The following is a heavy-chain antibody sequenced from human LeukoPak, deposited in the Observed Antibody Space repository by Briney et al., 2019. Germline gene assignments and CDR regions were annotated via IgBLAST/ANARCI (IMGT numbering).Heavy chain of an antibody. J-gene: IGHJ3*02. V-gene: IGHV1-69*05. CDR3: ARDRARRADDFWSGFHHDAFDI. CDR1: GGTFSSYA. CDR2: IIPIFGTA. Sequence: SVKVSCKASGGTFSSYAISWVRQAPGQGLEWMGGIIPIFGTANYAQKFQGRVTITTDESTSTAYMELSSLRSEDTAVYYCARDRARRADDFWSGFHHDAFDIWGQGTMVTVSS. D-gene: IGHD3-3*01.